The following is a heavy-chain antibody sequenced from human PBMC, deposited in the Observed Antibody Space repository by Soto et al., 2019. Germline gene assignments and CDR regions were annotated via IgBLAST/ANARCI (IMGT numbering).Heavy chain of an antibody. Sequence: QITLKESGPTLVKPTQTLTLTCTFSGFSLSTSGVGVGWIRQPPGKALEWLALIYWNDDKRYSPSLKSRLTITKDTSKNQVVLTMTNMDPVDTATYYCAHSVEMATIRFYYGMDVWGQGTTVTVSS. V-gene: IGHV2-5*01. CDR2: IYWNDDK. J-gene: IGHJ6*02. CDR3: AHSVEMATIRFYYGMDV. CDR1: GFSLSTSGVG. D-gene: IGHD5-12*01.